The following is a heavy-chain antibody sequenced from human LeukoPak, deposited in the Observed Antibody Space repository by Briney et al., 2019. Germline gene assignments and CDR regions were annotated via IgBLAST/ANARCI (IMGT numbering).Heavy chain of an antibody. Sequence: ASVKVSCKASGYTFTSYDINWVRQATGQGLEWMGWMNPNSGNTGYAQKFQGRVTMTRNTSISTAYMELSSLRSEDTAVYYCATGNGFIRDLDYWGQGTLVTVSS. V-gene: IGHV1-8*01. CDR1: GYTFTSYD. CDR2: MNPNSGNT. J-gene: IGHJ4*02. D-gene: IGHD5-24*01. CDR3: ATGNGFIRDLDY.